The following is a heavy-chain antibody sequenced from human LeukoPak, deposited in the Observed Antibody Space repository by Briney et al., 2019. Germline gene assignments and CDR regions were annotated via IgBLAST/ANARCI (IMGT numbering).Heavy chain of an antibody. J-gene: IGHJ5*02. CDR1: GFTFSSYE. D-gene: IGHD3-10*01. V-gene: IGHV3-48*03. Sequence: GGSLRLSCAASGFTFSSYEMNWVRQAPGKGLEWVSYISSSSSTIYYADSVKGRFTISRDNAKNSLYLQMNSLRAEDTAVYYCARDLLARGIPSGWFDPWGQGTLVAVSS. CDR2: ISSSSSTI. CDR3: ARDLLARGIPSGWFDP.